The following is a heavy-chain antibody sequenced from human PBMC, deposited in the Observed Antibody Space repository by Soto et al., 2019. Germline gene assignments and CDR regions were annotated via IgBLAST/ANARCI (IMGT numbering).Heavy chain of an antibody. CDR3: ARVPLRGAVNRIVVVPAAIDDAFDI. V-gene: IGHV1-69*13. Sequence: GASVKVSCKASGGTFSSYAISWVRQAPGQGLEWMGGIIPIFGTANYAQKFQGRVTITADESTSTAYMELSSLRSEDTAVYYCARVPLRGAVNRIVVVPAAIDDAFDIWGQGTMVTVS. CDR2: IIPIFGTA. J-gene: IGHJ3*02. D-gene: IGHD2-2*01. CDR1: GGTFSSYA.